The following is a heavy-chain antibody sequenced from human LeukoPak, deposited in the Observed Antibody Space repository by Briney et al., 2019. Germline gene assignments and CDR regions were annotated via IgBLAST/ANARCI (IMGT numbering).Heavy chain of an antibody. CDR2: MYYSGST. CDR1: GGSISSSSYF. D-gene: IGHD2-2*01. V-gene: IGHV4-39*01. CDR3: ARVCSSTSCFLDH. Sequence: SETPSLTCTVSGGSISSSSYFWGWIRQPPGKGLEWIGTMYYSGSTYYNPSLKSRVTISVDTSKNQFSLKLSSVTAADTAVYYCARVCSSTSCFLDHWGQGALVTVSS. J-gene: IGHJ4*02.